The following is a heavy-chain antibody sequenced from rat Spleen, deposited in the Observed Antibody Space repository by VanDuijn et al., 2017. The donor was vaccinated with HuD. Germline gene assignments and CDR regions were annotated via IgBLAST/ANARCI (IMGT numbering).Heavy chain of an antibody. J-gene: IGHJ3*01. D-gene: IGHD5-1*01. CDR3: ARGWERFAY. CDR1: GFPLTSYT. V-gene: IGHV2-6*01. CDR2: ISSGGTP. Sequence: QVQLKESGPGLVQPSQTLSLTCTVSGFPLTSYTISWVRQPPGKGLEWIGAISSGGTPYYNSTLKSRLSISRDTSKCQLFLKMNSLQTEDTAMYFCARGWERFAYWGQGTLVTVSS.